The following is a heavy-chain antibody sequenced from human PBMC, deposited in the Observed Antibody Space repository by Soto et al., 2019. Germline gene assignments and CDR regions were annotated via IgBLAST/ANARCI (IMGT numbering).Heavy chain of an antibody. V-gene: IGHV1-69*02. CDR2: IIPILGIA. J-gene: IGHJ4*02. CDR1: GGTFSSYT. CDR3: AGGYYDSSGYYTFRY. Sequence: QVQLVQSGAEVKKPGSSVKVSCKASGGTFSSYTISWVRQAPGQGLEWMGRIIPILGIANYAQKFQGRVTITADKSRSTAYMGLSGRGSEDTAVYYCAGGYYDSSGYYTFRYWGQGTLVTVSS. D-gene: IGHD3-22*01.